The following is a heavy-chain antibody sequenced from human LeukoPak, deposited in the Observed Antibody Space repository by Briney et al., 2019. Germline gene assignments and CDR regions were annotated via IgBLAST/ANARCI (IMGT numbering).Heavy chain of an antibody. CDR3: VRDPDALDF. J-gene: IGHJ4*02. Sequence: PGGSLRLSCAASGFTFSSYSMNWVRQAPGKGLEWVSYIRSSGSPIYYADSVRGRFTISRDNAKNSLYLQMNSLRDEDTAVYYCVRDPDALDFWGQGTPVTASS. CDR2: IRSSGSPI. V-gene: IGHV3-48*02. CDR1: GFTFSSYS.